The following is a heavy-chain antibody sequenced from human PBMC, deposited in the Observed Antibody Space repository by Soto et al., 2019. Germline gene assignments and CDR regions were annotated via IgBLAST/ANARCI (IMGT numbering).Heavy chain of an antibody. Sequence: EVQLLESGGGLVQPGGSLRLSCAASGFTFSTYAMIWVRQAPGKGLEWVSVITGSGGSTYYADSVKGRFTISRDTSKNTVYLQMNSLRAEATAVYYCAKDRYGDYGGIDYWGQGTMVTVSS. D-gene: IGHD4-17*01. CDR3: AKDRYGDYGGIDY. V-gene: IGHV3-23*01. J-gene: IGHJ4*02. CDR2: ITGSGGST. CDR1: GFTFSTYA.